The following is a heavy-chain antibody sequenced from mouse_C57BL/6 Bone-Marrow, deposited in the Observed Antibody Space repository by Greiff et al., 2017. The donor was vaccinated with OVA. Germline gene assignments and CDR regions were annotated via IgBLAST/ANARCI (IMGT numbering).Heavy chain of an antibody. D-gene: IGHD1-2*01. V-gene: IGHV14-4*01. Sequence: EVHLVESGAELVRPGASVKLSCTASGFNIKDDYMHWVKQRPEQGLEWIGWIDPENGDTEYASKFQGKATITADTSSNTAYLQLSSLTSEDTVVYYCTTWGTTAPFAYWGQGTLVTVSA. CDR3: TTWGTTAPFAY. CDR2: IDPENGDT. CDR1: GFNIKDDY. J-gene: IGHJ3*01.